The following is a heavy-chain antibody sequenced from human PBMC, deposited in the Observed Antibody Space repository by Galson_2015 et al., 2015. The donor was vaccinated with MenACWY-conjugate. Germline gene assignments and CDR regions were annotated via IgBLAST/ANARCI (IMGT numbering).Heavy chain of an antibody. J-gene: IGHJ6*02. CDR1: GFTFSSYS. CDR3: VRHSGIAGTGTRRMDV. D-gene: IGHD6-13*01. Sequence: SLRLSCAASGFTFSSYSMHWVRHAPGKGLEWVSYISSSSSTIYYADSVKGRLTISRDNAKNSVYLQMNSLRAEDTAVYNCVRHSGIAGTGTRRMDVWGQGTTVTVS. V-gene: IGHV3-48*04. CDR2: ISSSSSTI.